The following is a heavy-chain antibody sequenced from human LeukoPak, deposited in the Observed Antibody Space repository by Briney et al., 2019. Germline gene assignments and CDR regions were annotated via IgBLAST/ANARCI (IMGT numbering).Heavy chain of an antibody. J-gene: IGHJ3*02. Sequence: PGGSLRLSCAASGFTFDDYGMSWVRQAPGKGLEWVSGINWNGGSTGYADSVKGRFTISRDNSKNTLYLQMNSLRAEDTAVYYCARVPGRGRDYDFWSGQEIDAFDIWGQGTMVTVSS. V-gene: IGHV3-20*04. CDR1: GFTFDDYG. CDR3: ARVPGRGRDYDFWSGQEIDAFDI. D-gene: IGHD3-3*01. CDR2: INWNGGST.